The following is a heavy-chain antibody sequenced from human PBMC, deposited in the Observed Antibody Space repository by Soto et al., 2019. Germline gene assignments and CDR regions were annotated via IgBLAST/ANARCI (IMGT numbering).Heavy chain of an antibody. Sequence: GGSLRLSCAASGFTFSSYAMHWVRQAPGKGLEWVAVISYDGSNKYYADSVKGRFTISRDNSKNTLYLQMNSLRAEDTAVYYCARDRGSRRIAARFLLNPFDYWGQGTLVTVSS. V-gene: IGHV3-30-3*01. D-gene: IGHD6-6*01. J-gene: IGHJ4*02. CDR1: GFTFSSYA. CDR2: ISYDGSNK. CDR3: ARDRGSRRIAARFLLNPFDY.